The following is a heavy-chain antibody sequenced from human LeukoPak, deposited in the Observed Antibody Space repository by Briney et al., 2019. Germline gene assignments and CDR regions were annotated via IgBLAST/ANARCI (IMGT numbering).Heavy chain of an antibody. J-gene: IGHJ4*02. V-gene: IGHV4-59*01. Sequence: SETLSLTCTVSGGSISSYYWSWIRQPPGKGLEWIGFIYYSGSTNYKPSLKSRVTISVDTSKNQFSLKLSSVTAADTAVYYCARAKFYGIAAAGSNYWGQGTLVTVSS. CDR2: IYYSGST. CDR3: ARAKFYGIAAAGSNY. D-gene: IGHD6-13*01. CDR1: GGSISSYY.